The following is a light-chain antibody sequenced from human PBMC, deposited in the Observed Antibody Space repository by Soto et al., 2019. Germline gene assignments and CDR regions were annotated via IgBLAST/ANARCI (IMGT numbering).Light chain of an antibody. V-gene: IGLV1-40*01. CDR2: VNS. J-gene: IGLJ1*01. CDR1: SSNIGAGYD. CDR3: QSYDNSLSGYV. Sequence: QAVVTQQPSVSGAPGQRVTISCTGSSSNIGAGYDVHWYQQLPGTAPKLLIYVNSNRPSGVPDRFSGSKSGTSASLAITGLQAEDEADYYCQSYDNSLSGYVFGTGTKLTVL.